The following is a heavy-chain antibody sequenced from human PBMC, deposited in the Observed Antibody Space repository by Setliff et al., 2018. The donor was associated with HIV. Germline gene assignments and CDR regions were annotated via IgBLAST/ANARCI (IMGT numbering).Heavy chain of an antibody. Sequence: GASVKVSCKASGHTFTSYYMHWVRQAPGQGLEWMGIINPSGDSTSYAQKFQGRVTMTRDTSTNTVYMELSSLRSEDTAVYYCARLGDFWSGYYYFDYWGQGTLVTVSS. D-gene: IGHD3-3*01. CDR1: GHTFTSYY. V-gene: IGHV1-46*01. CDR2: INPSGDST. J-gene: IGHJ4*02. CDR3: ARLGDFWSGYYYFDY.